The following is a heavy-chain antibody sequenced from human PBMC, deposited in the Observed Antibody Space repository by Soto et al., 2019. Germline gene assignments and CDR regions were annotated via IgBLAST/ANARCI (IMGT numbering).Heavy chain of an antibody. Sequence: GGSLKLSCAASGFTLSSYAMSWVRQAPGKGLEWVSAISGSGGSTYYADSVKGRFTISRDNSKNTLYLQMNSLRAEDTAVYYCAKDKNWGLPIDYWGQGTLVTVSS. CDR3: AKDKNWGLPIDY. D-gene: IGHD7-27*01. CDR2: ISGSGGST. V-gene: IGHV3-23*01. CDR1: GFTLSSYA. J-gene: IGHJ4*02.